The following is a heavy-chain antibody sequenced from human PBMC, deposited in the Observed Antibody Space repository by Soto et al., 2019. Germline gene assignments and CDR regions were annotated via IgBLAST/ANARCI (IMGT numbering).Heavy chain of an antibody. J-gene: IGHJ6*02. CDR3: ARDLWVEPELYYYGMDV. CDR2: IFYSGTS. D-gene: IGHD1-1*01. CDR1: GDSISSADYY. Sequence: TLSLTCTVSGDSISSADYYWSWIRQTPGKGLEWIGHIFYSGTSYYNPSLKSRLTISVDTSKNHFSLRLTSVTAADTAVYYCARDLWVEPELYYYGMDVWGQGTTVTVSS. V-gene: IGHV4-30-4*01.